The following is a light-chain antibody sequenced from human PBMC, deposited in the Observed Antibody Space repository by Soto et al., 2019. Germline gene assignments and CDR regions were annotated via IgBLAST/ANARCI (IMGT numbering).Light chain of an antibody. V-gene: IGLV2-14*01. CDR3: SSYTSSSTLGV. CDR2: EVN. J-gene: IGLJ1*01. CDR1: SSDVGGYNY. Sequence: QSVLTQPASVSGSPGQSSTISCTGTSSDVGGYNYVSWYQQHPGKAPKLMIYEVNNRPSGVSNRFSGSKSGSTASLTISGLQAEDEADYYCSSYTSSSTLGVFGTGTKVTVL.